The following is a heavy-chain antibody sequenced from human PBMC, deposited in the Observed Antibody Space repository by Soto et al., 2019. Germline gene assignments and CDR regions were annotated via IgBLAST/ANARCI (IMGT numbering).Heavy chain of an antibody. V-gene: IGHV1-24*01. J-gene: IGHJ4*02. CDR1: GYTLTELS. CDR2: FDPEDGET. D-gene: IGHD3-16*01. CDR3: AVIPLYRLGDMTVSVDS. Sequence: ASVKVSCKVPGYTLTELSMHWVRQAPGKGLEWMGGFDPEDGETFYAQKFQARVTMTEDTSTDTAYMELSSLGSEDTAVYYCAVIPLYRLGDMTVSVDSWGQGTLVTVSS.